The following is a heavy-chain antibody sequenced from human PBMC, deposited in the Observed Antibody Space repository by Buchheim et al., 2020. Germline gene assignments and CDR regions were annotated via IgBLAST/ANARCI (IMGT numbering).Heavy chain of an antibody. V-gene: IGHV3-7*01. CDR2: VNQDGSGQ. D-gene: IGHD5-24*01. CDR3: ARRRGDHTHYYFDY. CDR1: GFTFTNYG. Sequence: EVQLVESGGALVQPGGSLRLSCATSGFTFTNYGMRWVRQAPGKGLEWVASVNQDGSGQYYVDSVKGRFTISRDNAKNSVYLQMNSLRAGDTAVYYCARRRGDHTHYYFDYWGQGTL. J-gene: IGHJ4*02.